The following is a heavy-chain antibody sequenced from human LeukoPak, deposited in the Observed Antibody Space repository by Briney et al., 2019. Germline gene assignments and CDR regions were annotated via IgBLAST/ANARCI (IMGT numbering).Heavy chain of an antibody. CDR2: IYHSGGT. Sequence: PSETLSLTCTVSGDSISNSAYYWVWIRQPPGKGLEWIGYIYHSGGTNYNPSLKSRVTILVDTSKNQISLKLSSVTAADTAVYYCARDRDTSGRYYYYMDVWGKGTTVTVSS. CDR3: ARDRDTSGRYYYYMDV. V-gene: IGHV4-61*08. J-gene: IGHJ6*03. D-gene: IGHD3-22*01. CDR1: GDSISNSAYY.